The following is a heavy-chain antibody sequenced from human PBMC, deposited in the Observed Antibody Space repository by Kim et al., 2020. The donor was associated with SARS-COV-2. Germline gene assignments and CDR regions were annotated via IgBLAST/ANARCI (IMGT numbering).Heavy chain of an antibody. Sequence: GGSLRLSCAASGFTFDDYAMHWVRQAPGKGLEWVSGISWNSGSIGYADSVKGRFTISRDNAKNSLYLQMNSLRAEDTALYYCAKDALYSSGWCDYWGQGT. CDR1: GFTFDDYA. V-gene: IGHV3-9*01. CDR2: ISWNSGSI. D-gene: IGHD6-19*01. J-gene: IGHJ4*02. CDR3: AKDALYSSGWCDY.